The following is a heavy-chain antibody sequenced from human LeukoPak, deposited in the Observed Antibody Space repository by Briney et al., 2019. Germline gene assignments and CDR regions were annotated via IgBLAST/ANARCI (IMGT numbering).Heavy chain of an antibody. CDR2: IYTSGNT. D-gene: IGHD3-22*01. Sequence: PSETLSLTRTVSGGSISSYYWSWIRQPAGKGLEWIGRIYTSGNTNYNPSLKSRVTISVDKSKNQFSLKLSSVTAADTAVYYCARAGRYDSSGMGIFDYWGQGTLVTVSS. V-gene: IGHV4-4*07. CDR1: GGSISSYY. CDR3: ARAGRYDSSGMGIFDY. J-gene: IGHJ4*02.